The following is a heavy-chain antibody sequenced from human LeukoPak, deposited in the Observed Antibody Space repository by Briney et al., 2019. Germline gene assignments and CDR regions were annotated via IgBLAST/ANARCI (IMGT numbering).Heavy chain of an antibody. D-gene: IGHD3-22*01. V-gene: IGHV1-8*01. CDR3: ARGPYYDSSGYYPYGMDV. J-gene: IGHJ6*02. CDR2: MNPNSGNT. Sequence: GSVKVSCKASGYTFTSYDINWVRQATGQGLEWMGWMNPNSGNTGYAQKFQGRVTMTRNTSISTAYMELSSLRSEDTAVYYCARGPYYDSSGYYPYGMDVWGQGTTVTVSS. CDR1: GYTFTSYD.